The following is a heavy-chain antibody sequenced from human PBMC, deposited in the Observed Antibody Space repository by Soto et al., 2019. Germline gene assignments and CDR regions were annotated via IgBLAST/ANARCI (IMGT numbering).Heavy chain of an antibody. CDR2: IYHSGST. V-gene: IGHV4-30-2*01. Sequence: QLQLQESGSGLVKPSQTLSLTCAVSGGSISSGGYSWSWIRQPPGKGLEWIGYIYHSGSTSYNPSLKRRVTYSVDRSKNQFSPNLSSVTAADTAVYFCAAGVGLPRYYWGQGTLVTFSS. J-gene: IGHJ4*02. D-gene: IGHD5-12*01. CDR3: AAGVGLPRYY. CDR1: GGSISSGGYS.